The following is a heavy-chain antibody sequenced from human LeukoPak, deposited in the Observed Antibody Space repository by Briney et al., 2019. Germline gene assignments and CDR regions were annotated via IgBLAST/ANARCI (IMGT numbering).Heavy chain of an antibody. Sequence: SETLSLTCSVSGVSGGSFTSSSWTWIRQSAEKGLEWIGRVYTSGSTNFNPSLQSRVTMLLDTPKNQFSLRLSSVTAADTAVYYCARDRANLVSHAFDIWGQGTVVTVSS. CDR1: GGSFTSSS. J-gene: IGHJ3*02. CDR3: ARDRANLVSHAFDI. CDR2: VYTSGST. D-gene: IGHD3-9*01. V-gene: IGHV4-4*07.